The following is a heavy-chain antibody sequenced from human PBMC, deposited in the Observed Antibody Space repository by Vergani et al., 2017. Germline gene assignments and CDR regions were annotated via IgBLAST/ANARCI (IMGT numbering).Heavy chain of an antibody. CDR2: ISWNSGAV. CDR1: GITFWKFG. J-gene: IGHJ3*01. V-gene: IGHV3-9*01. D-gene: IGHD5/OR15-5a*01. Sequence: EVDLVESGGGLAQPGGSLRLSCEASGITFWKFGMHWVRQGPGKGLEWVSGISWNSGAVDYVDSVRGRFTISRDNAKNSLFLEMNSLRFEDTAVYFCTKGSVYYHDSAGHSYDPYTGFDLWGQGTLVTVSS. CDR3: TKGSVYYHDSAGHSYDPYTGFDL.